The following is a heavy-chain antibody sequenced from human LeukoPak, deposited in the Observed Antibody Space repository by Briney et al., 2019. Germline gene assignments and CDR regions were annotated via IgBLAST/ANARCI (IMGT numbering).Heavy chain of an antibody. J-gene: IGHJ4*02. CDR1: GVTFSTYN. V-gene: IGHV3-48*02. CDR2: ITSSSTNI. D-gene: IGHD1-26*01. CDR3: ATSGNYYLKY. Sequence: GGSLRLSCAASGVTFSTYNMNWVRQAPGKGLEWVSHITSSSTNIYYADSVKGRFTISRDNAKNALSLQMNSLRDEDTAVYYCATSGNYYLKYWGQGTLVTVSS.